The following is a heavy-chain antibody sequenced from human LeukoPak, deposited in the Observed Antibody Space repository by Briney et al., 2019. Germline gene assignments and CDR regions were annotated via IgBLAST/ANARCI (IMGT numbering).Heavy chain of an antibody. D-gene: IGHD1-26*01. Sequence: GGSLRLSCAASGFTFSSYWMSWVRQAPGKGLEWVSAIYSGGSTYYADSVKGRFTISRDNSKNTLYLQMNSLRAEDTAVYYCARIVGATTIDYWGQGTLVTVSS. V-gene: IGHV3-53*01. CDR1: GFTFSSYW. CDR2: IYSGGST. CDR3: ARIVGATTIDY. J-gene: IGHJ4*02.